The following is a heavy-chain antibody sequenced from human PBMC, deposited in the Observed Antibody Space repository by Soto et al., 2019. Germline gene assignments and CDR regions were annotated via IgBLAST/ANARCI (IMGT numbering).Heavy chain of an antibody. D-gene: IGHD1-7*01. CDR1: GGSIFSVG. CDR3: GKLRLELLYLDS. V-gene: IGHV4-59*01. CDR2: ISRGGSA. J-gene: IGHJ4*02. Sequence: TSQTLSLTSTVSGGSIFSVGGPWIRQPPGKGLEWIGYISRGGSARYAPSLKGRVTFSTDTSKNQVSLKLTYVTVADTALYVCGKLRLELLYLDSWGLGALGTVSS.